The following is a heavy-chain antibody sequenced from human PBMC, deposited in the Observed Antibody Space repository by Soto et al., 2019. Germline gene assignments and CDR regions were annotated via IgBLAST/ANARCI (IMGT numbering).Heavy chain of an antibody. J-gene: IGHJ4*02. CDR3: ARRYGASFDY. CDR2: IYYSGST. D-gene: IGHD4-17*01. V-gene: IGHV4-59*01. Sequence: LETLSLTCTFSGCSISSYYWSLIRQPPGKGLEWIGYIYYSGSTNYNPSLKSRVTISVDTSKNQFSLKLSSVTAADTAVYYCARRYGASFDYWGQGTLVTVSS. CDR1: GCSISSYY.